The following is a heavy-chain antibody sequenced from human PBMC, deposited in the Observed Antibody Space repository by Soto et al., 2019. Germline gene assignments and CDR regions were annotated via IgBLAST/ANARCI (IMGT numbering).Heavy chain of an antibody. Sequence: QLVESGGGLVQPGGSLRLSCVASGFSFDDFPMHWVRQAPGKGLEWISGITWNSVSTDYANSVKGRFTVSRDNAKNSLYLQMSSLTTEDTALYFCAKERVRFLDAWGQGTLVTVSS. CDR1: GFSFDDFP. CDR3: AKERVRFLDA. V-gene: IGHV3-9*01. CDR2: ITWNSVST. J-gene: IGHJ5*02. D-gene: IGHD3-3*01.